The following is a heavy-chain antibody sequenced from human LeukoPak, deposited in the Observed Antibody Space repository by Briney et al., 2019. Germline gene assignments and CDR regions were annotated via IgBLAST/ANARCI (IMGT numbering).Heavy chain of an antibody. CDR1: GYSFTSYW. D-gene: IGHD6-13*01. J-gene: IGHJ1*01. Sequence: GESLKISCQGSGYSFTSYWIGWVRQMPGKGLEWMGIIYPGDSDTRYSPSFQGQVTISADKSISTAYLQWSSLKASDTAMYYCARLPQWFGSSWSEYFQHWGQGILVTVSS. V-gene: IGHV5-51*01. CDR2: IYPGDSDT. CDR3: ARLPQWFGSSWSEYFQH.